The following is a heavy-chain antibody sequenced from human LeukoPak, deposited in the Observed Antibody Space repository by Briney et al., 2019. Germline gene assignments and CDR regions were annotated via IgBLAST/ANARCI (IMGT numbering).Heavy chain of an antibody. CDR1: GGSISSYY. V-gene: IGHV4-59*01. J-gene: IGHJ4*02. CDR2: IYYSGST. CDR3: ARTRRWLQLGFDY. D-gene: IGHD5-24*01. Sequence: SETECLTCTVSGGSISSYYWSWIRQPPGKGLEWIGYIYYSGSTNYNPSLKSRVTISVDTSKNQFSLKLSSVTAADTAVYYCARTRRWLQLGFDYWGQGTLVTVSS.